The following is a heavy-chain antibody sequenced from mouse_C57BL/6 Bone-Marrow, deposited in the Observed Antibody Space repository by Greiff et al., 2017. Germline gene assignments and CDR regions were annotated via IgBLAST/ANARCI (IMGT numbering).Heavy chain of an antibody. CDR1: GYSFTDYN. V-gene: IGHV1-39*01. J-gene: IGHJ4*01. CDR2: INPNYGTT. CDR3: ARCYDYDYARDY. Sequence: EVKLVESGPELVKPGASVKISCKASGYSFTDYNMNWVKQRNGKSLEWIGVINPNYGTTSYNQKFKGKATLTVDQSSSTAYMQLNSLTSEDSAVYYCARCYDYDYARDYWGQGTSVTVSS. D-gene: IGHD2-4*01.